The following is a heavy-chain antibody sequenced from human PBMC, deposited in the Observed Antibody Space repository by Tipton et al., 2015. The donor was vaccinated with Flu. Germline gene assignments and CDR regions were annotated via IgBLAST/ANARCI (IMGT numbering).Heavy chain of an antibody. V-gene: IGHV4-59*01. CDR1: GGSIRGYY. J-gene: IGHJ4*02. Sequence: TLSLTCTVSGGSIRGYYWNWIRQFPGKGLEWIGFVCYTGSTNYKSSLKSRVTISTDTSTNQVSLKMNSVIAADTAVYYCARGPPGPSIRAYYFDIWGQGALVTVSS. CDR3: ARGPPGPSIRAYYFDI. CDR2: VCYTGST. D-gene: IGHD2-21*01.